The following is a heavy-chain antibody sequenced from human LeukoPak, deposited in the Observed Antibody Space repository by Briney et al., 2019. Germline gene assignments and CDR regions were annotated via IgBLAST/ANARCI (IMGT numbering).Heavy chain of an antibody. CDR2: IYSSGST. D-gene: IGHD3-22*01. CDR3: ARGGYYDSSDYYKR. J-gene: IGHJ4*02. V-gene: IGHV4-4*07. CDR1: GASVSSYY. Sequence: PSETLSPTCTVSGASVSSYYWSWIRQPAGKGLEWIGRIYSSGSTNYNPSLKSRVTMSVDTSKNQFSLKLSSVTAADTAVYYCARGGYYDSSDYYKRWGQGTLVTVSS.